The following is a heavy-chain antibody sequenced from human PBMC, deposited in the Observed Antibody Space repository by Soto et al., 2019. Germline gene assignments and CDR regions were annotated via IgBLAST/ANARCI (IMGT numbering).Heavy chain of an antibody. V-gene: IGHV1-3*01. Sequence: QVQLVQSGAEVKKPGASVKVSCKASGYTFTSYAMHWVRQAPGQRLEWMGWINAGNGNTKYSQKFQGRVTITRDTSASTAYMELSSLRSEDTAVYYCARDLRDSPLYYYYYGMDVWGQGTTVTVSS. J-gene: IGHJ6*02. CDR2: INAGNGNT. D-gene: IGHD2-21*02. CDR1: GYTFTSYA. CDR3: ARDLRDSPLYYYYYGMDV.